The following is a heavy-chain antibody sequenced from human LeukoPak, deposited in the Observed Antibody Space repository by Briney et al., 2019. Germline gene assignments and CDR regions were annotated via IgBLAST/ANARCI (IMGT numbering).Heavy chain of an antibody. D-gene: IGHD6-19*01. V-gene: IGHV5-51*01. J-gene: IGHJ4*02. Sequence: GESLKISCKASGYTFTSYWIGWVRQMPGKGLEWMGIIYPGDSDTRYSPSFQGQVTISADKSISTAYLQRSSLKASDTAMYYCARLSPPYSSGWYATLDYWGQGTLVTVSS. CDR1: GYTFTSYW. CDR2: IYPGDSDT. CDR3: ARLSPPYSSGWYATLDY.